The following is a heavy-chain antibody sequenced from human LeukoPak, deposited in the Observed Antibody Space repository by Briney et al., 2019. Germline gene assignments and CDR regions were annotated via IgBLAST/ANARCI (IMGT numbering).Heavy chain of an antibody. D-gene: IGHD2-2*01. J-gene: IGHJ3*02. CDR2: INPSGGST. Sequence: GASVKVSCKASGYTFTSYYMHWVRQAPGQGLEWMGIINPSGGSTSYAQKFQGRVTMTRDTSTSTVYMELSSLRSEDTAVYYCARVGVDCSSTSCSKGAFDIWGQGTMVTVSS. CDR1: GYTFTSYY. CDR3: ARVGVDCSSTSCSKGAFDI. V-gene: IGHV1-46*01.